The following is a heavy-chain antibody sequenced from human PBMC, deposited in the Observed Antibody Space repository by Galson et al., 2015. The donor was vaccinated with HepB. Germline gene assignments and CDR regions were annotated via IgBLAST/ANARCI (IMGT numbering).Heavy chain of an antibody. V-gene: IGHV3-33*01. CDR2: IWYDGSNK. CDR3: ARDGRYYDFWSGYSSGAYYYYMDV. D-gene: IGHD3-3*01. Sequence: SLRLSCAASGFTFSSYGMHWVRQAPGKGLEWVAVIWYDGSNKYYADSVKGRFTISRDNSKNTLYLQMNSLRAEDTAVYYCARDGRYYDFWSGYSSGAYYYYMDVWGKGTTVTVSS. CDR1: GFTFSSYG. J-gene: IGHJ6*03.